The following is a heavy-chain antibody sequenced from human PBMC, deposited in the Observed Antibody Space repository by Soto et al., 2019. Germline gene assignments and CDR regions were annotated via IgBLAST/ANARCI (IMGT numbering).Heavy chain of an antibody. V-gene: IGHV2-5*01. J-gene: IGHJ5*02. CDR3: AHRGTKSETNWFNP. CDR1: GFSLSTSGVG. Sequence: QITLKESGPTLVKPTQTLTLTCTFSGFSLSTSGVGVGWIRQPPGKALEWLALIYWNADQRYSPSLRSRLTITKDTSKNQVVLTMTNMDPVDTATYYCAHRGTKSETNWFNPWGQGTLVTVSS. CDR2: IYWNADQ.